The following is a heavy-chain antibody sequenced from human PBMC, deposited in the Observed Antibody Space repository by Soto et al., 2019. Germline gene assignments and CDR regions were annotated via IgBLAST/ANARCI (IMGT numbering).Heavy chain of an antibody. CDR1: GVTFSSYG. J-gene: IGHJ4*02. CDR3: ARGASGRWWYFDY. CDR2: IWYDGSNK. V-gene: IGHV3-33*01. Sequence: QVQLVESGGGVVQPGRSLRLSCAASGVTFSSYGMHWVRQAPGKGLEWVAVIWYDGSNKYYADSVKGRFTISRDNSKNTLYLQMNSLRAEDTAVYYCARGASGRWWYFDYWGQGTLVTVSS. D-gene: IGHD6-13*01.